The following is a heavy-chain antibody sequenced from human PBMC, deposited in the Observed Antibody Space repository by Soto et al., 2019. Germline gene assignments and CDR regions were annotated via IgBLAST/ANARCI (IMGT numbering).Heavy chain of an antibody. J-gene: IGHJ4*02. CDR1: GGSVNSASYY. Sequence: PSETLSLTCSVSGGSVNSASYYWSWIRQPPGKGLEWIGYIYYSGSTNYNPSLKSRVTISIDTSKNQFSLKLSSVTAADTAVYYCTRAYFYDDSGYDWGQGTLVTVSS. CDR2: IYYSGST. V-gene: IGHV4-61*01. D-gene: IGHD3-22*01. CDR3: TRAYFYDDSGYD.